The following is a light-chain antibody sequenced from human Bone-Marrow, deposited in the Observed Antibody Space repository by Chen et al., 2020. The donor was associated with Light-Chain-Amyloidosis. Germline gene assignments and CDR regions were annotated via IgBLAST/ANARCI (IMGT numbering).Light chain of an antibody. Sequence: EIALTQSPATLSFSPGERATPSCRASQSVSIYLACSQQKPGQAPRLLIHDTFNRATGTPARFSGSGYGTDVTLTISSLEPEDFAVYYCHQRSNWLPYTFGQGTKLEIK. CDR3: HQRSNWLPYT. J-gene: IGKJ2*01. CDR2: DTF. CDR1: QSVSIY. V-gene: IGKV3-11*01.